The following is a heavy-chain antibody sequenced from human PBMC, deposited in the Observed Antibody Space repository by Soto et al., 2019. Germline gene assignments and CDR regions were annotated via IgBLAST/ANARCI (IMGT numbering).Heavy chain of an antibody. J-gene: IGHJ4*02. CDR3: VKSRGGNNFDFFD. V-gene: IGHV3-64D*06. D-gene: IGHD5-12*01. Sequence: GGSLRLSCSASGFTFSSYAMHWVRQAPGKGLEYVSGIRGNGDPLFYADSVKGRFTISRDNSKDTLYLQMSSLSADDTAVYYCVKSRGGNNFDFFDWGQGALVTVS. CDR1: GFTFSSYA. CDR2: IRGNGDPL.